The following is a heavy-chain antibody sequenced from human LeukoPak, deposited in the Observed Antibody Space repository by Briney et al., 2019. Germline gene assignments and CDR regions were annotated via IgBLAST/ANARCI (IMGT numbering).Heavy chain of an antibody. CDR2: ISYDGSNK. J-gene: IGHJ4*02. D-gene: IGHD2-15*01. CDR3: ARALTDIVVVVAATRDDY. Sequence: PGGSLRLSCAASGFTFSSYAMHGVRQAPGKGLEWVAVISYDGSNKYYADSVKGRFTISRDNSKNTLYLQMNSLRAEDTAVYYCARALTDIVVVVAATRDDYWGQGTLVTVSS. CDR1: GFTFSSYA. V-gene: IGHV3-30*04.